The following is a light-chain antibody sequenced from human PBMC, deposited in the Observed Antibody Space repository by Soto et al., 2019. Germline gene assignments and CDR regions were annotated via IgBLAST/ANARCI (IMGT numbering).Light chain of an antibody. J-gene: IGLJ2*01. CDR1: SSDVGAYNY. CDR3: SSSTSSNTLV. CDR2: EVS. V-gene: IGLV2-14*01. Sequence: QSALTQPASVSGSPGQSITISCTGTSSDVGAYNYVSWYQQHPGKAPKLMIFEVSDRPSGVSNRFSGSKSANTASLTISGLQAEDEADYYRSSSTSSNTLVFGGGTKLTVL.